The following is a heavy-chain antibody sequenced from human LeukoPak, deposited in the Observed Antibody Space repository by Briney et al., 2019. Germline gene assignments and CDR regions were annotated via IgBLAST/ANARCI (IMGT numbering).Heavy chain of an antibody. J-gene: IGHJ4*02. D-gene: IGHD3-22*01. V-gene: IGHV4-34*01. CDR2: INHSGST. CDR1: GGSFSGYY. Sequence: SETLSLTCAVYGGSFSGYYWSWIRQPPGKGLEWIGEINHSGSTNYNPSLKSRVTMSVDTSKNQFFLKLSSVTAVDTAVYYCARTYDSSGYYYDIWGQGTLVTVSS. CDR3: ARTYDSSGYYYDI.